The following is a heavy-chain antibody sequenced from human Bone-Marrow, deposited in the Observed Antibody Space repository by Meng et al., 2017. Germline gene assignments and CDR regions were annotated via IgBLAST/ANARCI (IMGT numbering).Heavy chain of an antibody. CDR2: ISSSSSYI. CDR1: GFTFSSYS. V-gene: IGHV3-21*01. Sequence: GESLKISCAASGFTFSSYSMNWVRQAPGKGLEWVSSISSSSSYIYYADSVKGRFTISRDNAKNSLYLQMNSLRAEDTAVYYCARSREDIVVLSRHQNYFDYWGQGTLVTVSS. D-gene: IGHD2-2*01. CDR3: ARSREDIVVLSRHQNYFDY. J-gene: IGHJ4*02.